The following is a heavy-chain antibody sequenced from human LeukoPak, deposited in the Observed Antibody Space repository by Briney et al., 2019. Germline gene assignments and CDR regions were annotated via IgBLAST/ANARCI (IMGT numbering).Heavy chain of an antibody. V-gene: IGHV4-39*01. CDR2: IYYSGST. Sequence: SETLSLTCTVYGGSISSSSYYWGWIRQPPEKGLEWIGGIYYSGSTYYNPSLKSRVTISVDTYKHQFSLKLSSVTAADTAVYYCARRIGYCSGGSCYENWFDPWGQGTLVTVSS. D-gene: IGHD2-15*01. CDR3: ARRIGYCSGGSCYENWFDP. CDR1: GGSISSSSYY. J-gene: IGHJ5*02.